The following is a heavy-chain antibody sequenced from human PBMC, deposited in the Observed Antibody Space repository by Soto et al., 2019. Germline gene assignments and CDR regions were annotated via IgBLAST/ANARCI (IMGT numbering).Heavy chain of an antibody. J-gene: IGHJ6*02. CDR3: ARQFPDCSSTSRYGYYYYYYGMDV. V-gene: IGHV4-39*01. Sequence: SETLSLTCTVSGGSITSSRYYWGWVRQPPGKGLEWIGNIYYSGSTYYNPSLKSRVTISVVTSKNQFSLKLSSVTAADTAVYNCARQFPDCSSTSRYGYYYYYYGMDVWGQGTTVTVS. CDR1: GGSITSSRYY. CDR2: IYYSGST. D-gene: IGHD2-2*01.